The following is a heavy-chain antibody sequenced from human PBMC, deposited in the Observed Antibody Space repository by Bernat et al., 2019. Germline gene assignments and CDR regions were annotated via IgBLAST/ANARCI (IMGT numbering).Heavy chain of an antibody. CDR2: ISSSSYI. D-gene: IGHD6-13*01. CDR1: GFTFSSYS. CDR3: ASAGNAFDI. J-gene: IGHJ3*02. V-gene: IGHV3-21*05. Sequence: EVQLVESGGGLVKPGGSLRLSCAASGFTFSSYSMNWVRQAPGKGLEWVSYISSSSYIYYADSVKGRFTISRDNAKNSLYLQMNSLRAEDTAVYYCASAGNAFDIWGQGTMVTVSS.